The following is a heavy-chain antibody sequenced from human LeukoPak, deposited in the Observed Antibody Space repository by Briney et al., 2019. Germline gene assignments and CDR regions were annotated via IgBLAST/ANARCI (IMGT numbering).Heavy chain of an antibody. CDR3: TKPSGSGVDY. CDR2: IRNDGDYK. J-gene: IGHJ4*02. Sequence: GGSLRLSCGASGFIFSTYDMHWVRQAPGKGLEGVAFIRNDGDYKYYADSVKGRFTISRDNSKNTLYLQMNSLRPEDTALYYCTKPSGSGVDYWGQGTRVIVSS. D-gene: IGHD1-26*01. CDR1: GFIFSTYD. V-gene: IGHV3-30*02.